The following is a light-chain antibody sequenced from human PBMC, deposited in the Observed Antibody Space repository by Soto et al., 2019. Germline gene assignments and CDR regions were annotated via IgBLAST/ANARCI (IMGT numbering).Light chain of an antibody. V-gene: IGKV1-12*01. CDR1: QSIASR. J-gene: IGKJ4*01. CDR3: QQANSFPLT. Sequence: DIQMTQSPSSLSASVGDRVTITCRASQSIASRLNWYQQKPGSAPKLLIYGASTLESGVPSRFSGSGSGTDFTPTISSVQPEDFATYYCQQANSFPLTFGGGTKVDI. CDR2: GAS.